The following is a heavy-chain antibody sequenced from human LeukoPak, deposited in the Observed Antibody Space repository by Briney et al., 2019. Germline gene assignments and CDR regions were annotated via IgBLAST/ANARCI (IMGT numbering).Heavy chain of an antibody. J-gene: IGHJ6*02. CDR1: GGTFSSSA. CDR2: IIPVLNIT. Sequence: ASVKVSCKTSGGTFSSSAITWVRQAPGQGLEWMGRIIPVLNITRYTQKFQGRVTITADTSTSTVYMELSSLRSKETAVYYCARDQGLTAPPPYGLDVWGQGTTVIVSS. D-gene: IGHD5-18*01. V-gene: IGHV1-69*04. CDR3: ARDQGLTAPPPYGLDV.